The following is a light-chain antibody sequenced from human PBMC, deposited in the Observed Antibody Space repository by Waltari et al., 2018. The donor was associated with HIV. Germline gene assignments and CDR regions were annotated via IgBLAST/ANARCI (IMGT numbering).Light chain of an antibody. J-gene: IGLJ2*01. CDR1: SSHFRLSHF. V-gene: IGLV2-14*03. CDR3: STHTTNDTLE. CDR2: DVT. Sequence: QSALPQPASVSGSPGQSVTISCTGPSSHFRLSHFVFWYQQYPGNVPKVIIYDVTSRPSGVPHRFSGSRSGNTASLTISGLQVDDEAVYYCSTHTTNDTLEFGGGTKLTVL.